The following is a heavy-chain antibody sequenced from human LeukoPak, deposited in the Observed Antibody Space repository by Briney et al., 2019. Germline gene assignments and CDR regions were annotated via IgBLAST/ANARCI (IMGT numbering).Heavy chain of an antibody. CDR2: IYPGDSDT. J-gene: IGHJ4*02. Sequence: KVGESLKISCKGSGYSFTSYWIGWVRQMPGKGLEWMGIIYPGDSDTRYSPSFQGQVTISADKSISTAYLQWSSLKASDTAMYYCARTYCSSTSCYYYFDYWGQGTLVTVSS. CDR3: ARTYCSSTSCYYYFDY. CDR1: GYSFTSYW. V-gene: IGHV5-51*01. D-gene: IGHD2-2*01.